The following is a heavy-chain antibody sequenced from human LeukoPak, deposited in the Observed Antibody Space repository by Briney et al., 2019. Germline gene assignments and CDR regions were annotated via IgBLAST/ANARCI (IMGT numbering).Heavy chain of an antibody. V-gene: IGHV4-39*07. Sequence: SETLSLTCTVSGGSISSSSYYWGWIRQPPGKGLEWIGSIYYSGSTYYNPSLKSRVTISVDTSKNQFSLKLSSVTAADTAVYYCARDSSRWYTDYWGQGTLVTVSS. CDR3: ARDSSRWYTDY. J-gene: IGHJ4*02. D-gene: IGHD6-13*01. CDR2: IYYSGST. CDR1: GGSISSSSYY.